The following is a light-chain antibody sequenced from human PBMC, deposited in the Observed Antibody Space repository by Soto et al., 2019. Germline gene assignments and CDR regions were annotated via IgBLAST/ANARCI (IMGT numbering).Light chain of an antibody. CDR2: GGS. Sequence: EIVLTQSPDTLSLSPGERATLSCRASQNIYINSLAWYQQRPGQAPRLLIYGGSTRATAVPDRFSGSGSGTDFALTISRLEPEDFALYYCQQYGSSPITFGQGTRLEIK. CDR3: QQYGSSPIT. CDR1: QNIYINS. J-gene: IGKJ5*01. V-gene: IGKV3-20*01.